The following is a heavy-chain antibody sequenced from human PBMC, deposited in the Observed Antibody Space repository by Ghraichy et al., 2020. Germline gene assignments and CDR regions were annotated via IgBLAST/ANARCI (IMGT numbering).Heavy chain of an antibody. D-gene: IGHD2-21*01. Sequence: GGSLRLSETGTAHVCTPVKFRKLVCRPGLELKKVAILYDDDRAFYADSLKGRFTISRDTSSHTLYLQMNSLTVGDTAIYYCARGFNANLCDVWGQGTLVTVSS. V-gene: IGHV3-53*01. CDR1: AHVCTPVK. CDR2: LYDDDRA. CDR3: ARGFNANLCDV. J-gene: IGHJ4*02.